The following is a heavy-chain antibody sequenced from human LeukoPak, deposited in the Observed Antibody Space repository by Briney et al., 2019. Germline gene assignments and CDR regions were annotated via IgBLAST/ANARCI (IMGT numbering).Heavy chain of an antibody. CDR1: VYTFTSHY. D-gene: IGHD5-18*01. V-gene: IGHV1-46*01. J-gene: IGHJ2*01. CDR3: ARASLDAAMVYWYFDL. CDR2: IHPSRCGT. Sequence: SSVKVSCVASVYTFTSHYIHWVRQAPGQGPEWMGVIHPSRCGTNYAQKFQGRVTMTRDTSTRTAYVELNSLTSDGTAVYYCARASLDAAMVYWYFDLWGPGTLVAVSS.